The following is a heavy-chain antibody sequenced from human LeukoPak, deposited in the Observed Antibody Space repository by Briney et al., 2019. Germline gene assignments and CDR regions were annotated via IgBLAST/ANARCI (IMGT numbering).Heavy chain of an antibody. CDR3: AREGSTRTNQYLDFDY. Sequence: PSETLSLTCTVSGGSISSYYWSWIRQPAGKGLEWIGRIYLSGSTNYNPSLKSRVTMSVDTSKNQFSLKLSSVTAADTAVYYCAREGSTRTNQYLDFDYWGQGTLVTVSS. V-gene: IGHV4-4*07. CDR2: IYLSGST. J-gene: IGHJ4*02. CDR1: GGSISSYY. D-gene: IGHD2-15*01.